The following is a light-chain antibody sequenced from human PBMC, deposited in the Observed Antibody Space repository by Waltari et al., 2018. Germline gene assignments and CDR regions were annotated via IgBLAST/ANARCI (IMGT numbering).Light chain of an antibody. CDR3: QSYDTSLSEV. J-gene: IGLJ2*01. CDR2: GTS. V-gene: IGLV1-40*01. CDR1: GSNPGTGYD. Sequence: QSVLTQPPSVSGAPGQRVSISCTGTGSNPGTGYDVRWYQQLPGKAPKLLSYGTSTRPPGVPDRFFGSQSGTSASLAITGLQAEDEADYYCQSYDTSLSEVFGGGTKLTVL.